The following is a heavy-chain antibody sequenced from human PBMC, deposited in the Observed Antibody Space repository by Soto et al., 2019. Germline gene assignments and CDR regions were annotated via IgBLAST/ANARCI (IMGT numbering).Heavy chain of an antibody. CDR2: IYYSGST. CDR3: ARRYGGAFDI. V-gene: IGHV4-59*08. J-gene: IGHJ3*02. Sequence: SETLSLTCSVSGGSISSYYWSWIRQPPGKGLEWIGYIYYSGSTNYNPSLKSRVTISVDTSKNQFSLKLSSVTAADTAVYYCARRYGGAFDIWGQGTMVTVSS. CDR1: GGSISSYY. D-gene: IGHD4-17*01.